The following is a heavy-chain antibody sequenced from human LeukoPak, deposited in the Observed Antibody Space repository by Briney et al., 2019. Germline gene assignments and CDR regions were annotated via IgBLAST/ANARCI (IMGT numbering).Heavy chain of an antibody. D-gene: IGHD3-22*01. Sequence: GGSLRLSCAASGFTFSDYYMSWIRQAPGKGLEWVSYISSSGSTIYYADSVKGRFTISRDNAKNSLYLQMNSLRAEDTAVYYCARGLYYYDSSGYYDEYFQHRGQGTLVTVSS. J-gene: IGHJ1*01. CDR2: ISSSGSTI. CDR1: GFTFSDYY. V-gene: IGHV3-11*01. CDR3: ARGLYYYDSSGYYDEYFQH.